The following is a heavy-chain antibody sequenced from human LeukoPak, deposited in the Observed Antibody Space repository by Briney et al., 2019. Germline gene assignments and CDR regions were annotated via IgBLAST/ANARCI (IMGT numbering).Heavy chain of an antibody. CDR1: GGSISSGSYY. CDR3: ARDRAAGQYYYYYYYMDV. J-gene: IGHJ6*03. Sequence: SETLSLTCTVSGGSISSGSYYWSWIRQPAGKGLEWIGRIYTSGSTNYNPSLKSRVTISVDTSKNQFSLKLSSVTAADTAVYYCARDRAAGQYYYYYYYMDVWGKGTTVTASS. D-gene: IGHD6-13*01. CDR2: IYTSGST. V-gene: IGHV4-61*02.